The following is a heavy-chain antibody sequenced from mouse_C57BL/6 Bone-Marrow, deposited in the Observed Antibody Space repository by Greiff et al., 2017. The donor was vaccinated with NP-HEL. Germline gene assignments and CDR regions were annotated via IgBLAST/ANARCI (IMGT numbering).Heavy chain of an antibody. D-gene: IGHD1-1*01. CDR1: GYTFTDYY. CDR3: AREPSTVVDWYFDV. V-gene: IGHV1-77*01. CDR2: IGPGSGST. J-gene: IGHJ1*03. Sequence: LVEPGASVKISCKASGYTFTDYYINWVKQRPGQGLEWIGKIGPGSGSTYYNEKFKGKATLTADKSSSTAYMQLSSLTSEDYAVYFCAREPSTVVDWYFDVWGTGTTVTVSS.